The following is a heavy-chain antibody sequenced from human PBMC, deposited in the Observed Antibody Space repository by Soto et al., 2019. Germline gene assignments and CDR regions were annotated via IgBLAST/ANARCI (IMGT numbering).Heavy chain of an antibody. D-gene: IGHD1-26*01. Sequence: GGSLRLSCTAPRFSLTTYGMHWVRQAPGRGLEWVALIAHDGSNEYYADSVKGRFSISRDNSKNTLHLQMNSLRAEDTAVYYCAKDLFPTSASYPGHWGQGTLVTVSS. V-gene: IGHV3-30*18. CDR3: AKDLFPTSASYPGH. CDR2: IAHDGSNE. J-gene: IGHJ4*02. CDR1: RFSLTTYG.